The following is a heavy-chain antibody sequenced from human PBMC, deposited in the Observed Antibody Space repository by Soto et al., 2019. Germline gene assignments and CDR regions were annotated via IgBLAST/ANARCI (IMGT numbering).Heavy chain of an antibody. Sequence: ASVKGSCKASGYTLTGYYMHWVRQAPGQGLEWMGWINPNSGVTTYYADSMKGRFTVSRDNSKNTLYLQMISLRAEDTAMYYCAKDRDDIGMVDAFGIWGQGTMVTVSS. J-gene: IGHJ3*02. V-gene: IGHV1-2*02. CDR1: GYTLTGYY. CDR3: AKDRDDIGMVDAFGI. D-gene: IGHD3-3*01. CDR2: INPNSGVTT.